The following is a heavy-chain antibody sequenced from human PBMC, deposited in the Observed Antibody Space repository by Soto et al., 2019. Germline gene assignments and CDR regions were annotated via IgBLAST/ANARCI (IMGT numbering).Heavy chain of an antibody. CDR3: AKDLGGYCTSGDCFIRCPSH. CDR1: GFTFDDYA. Sequence: EVRLVESGGVVVQPGGSLRISCAASGFTFDDYAMHWVRQAPGKGLEWVSIITWDGARTYYADSVKGRFTVSRDDSKNSLYLQMNSLRPEDTALYYCAKDLGGYCTSGDCFIRCPSHWGQGTLVTVSS. V-gene: IGHV3-43D*04. CDR2: ITWDGART. D-gene: IGHD2-21*02. J-gene: IGHJ4*02.